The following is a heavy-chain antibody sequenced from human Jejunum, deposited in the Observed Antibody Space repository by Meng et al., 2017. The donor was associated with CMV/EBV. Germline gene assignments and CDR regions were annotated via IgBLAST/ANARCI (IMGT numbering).Heavy chain of an antibody. CDR3: ARGTSGFDS. Sequence: CKGSGYSFSRHWIGWVRQMPGKGLEWMAIIYPGDSDTRYSPSFQGQVTISADKSINTAYLQWSSLQASDTAIYYCARGTSGFDSWGQGTLVTVSS. CDR2: IYPGDSDT. D-gene: IGHD1-1*01. V-gene: IGHV5-51*01. J-gene: IGHJ4*02. CDR1: GYSFSRHW.